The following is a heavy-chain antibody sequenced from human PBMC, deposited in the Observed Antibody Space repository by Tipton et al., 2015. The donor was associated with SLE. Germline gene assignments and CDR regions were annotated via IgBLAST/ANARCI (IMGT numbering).Heavy chain of an antibody. D-gene: IGHD4-17*01. CDR1: GGSISRGFYY. V-gene: IGHV4-39*07. CDR3: EGAATGTNYYMDV. CDR2: ISYTGAT. J-gene: IGHJ6*03. Sequence: LRLSCSVSGGSISRGFYYWGWIRQPPGKGLECIGSISYTGATYYNLSLKSRVTISVDASKNQFSLKLSSVTAADTAVYYCEGAATGTNYYMDVWGKGTTVTVSS.